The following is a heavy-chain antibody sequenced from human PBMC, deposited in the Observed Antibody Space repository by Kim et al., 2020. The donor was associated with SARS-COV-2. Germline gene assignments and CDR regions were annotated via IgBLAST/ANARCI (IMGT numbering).Heavy chain of an antibody. D-gene: IGHD4-17*01. CDR1: GYSISSGYY. J-gene: IGHJ4*02. V-gene: IGHV4-38-2*02. Sequence: SETLSLTCTVSGYSISSGYYWGWIRQPPGKGLEWIGSIYHSGSTYYNPSLKSRVTISVDTSKNQFSLKLSSVTAADTAVYYCARLYRATVTTYYFDYWGQGTLVTVSS. CDR3: ARLYRATVTTYYFDY. CDR2: IYHSGST.